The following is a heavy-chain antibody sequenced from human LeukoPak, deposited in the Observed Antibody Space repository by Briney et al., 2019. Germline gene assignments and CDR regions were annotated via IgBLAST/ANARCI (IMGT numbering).Heavy chain of an antibody. D-gene: IGHD3-9*01. CDR1: GGSFSGYY. J-gene: IGHJ4*02. CDR2: INHSGST. Sequence: SETLSLTCAAYGGSFSGYYWSWIRQPPGKGLEWIGEINHSGSTNYNPSLKSRVTISVDTSKNQFSLKLSSVTAADTAVYYCARQRYFDWLTDYWGQGTPVTVSS. CDR3: ARQRYFDWLTDY. V-gene: IGHV4-34*01.